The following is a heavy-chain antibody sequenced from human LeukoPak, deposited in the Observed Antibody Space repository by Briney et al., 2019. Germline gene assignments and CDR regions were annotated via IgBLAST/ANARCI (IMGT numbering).Heavy chain of an antibody. D-gene: IGHD6-19*01. CDR1: GFSFRDYG. Sequence: GRSLRLSCTASGFSFRDYGIHWIRQAPGKGLEWVAVIWYDGGNKYYADSVKGRFTISKDNSKNTVDLQMNSLRAEDTAVYYCARLGSGWLFDYWGQGTLVTVSS. V-gene: IGHV3-33*01. CDR2: IWYDGGNK. J-gene: IGHJ4*02. CDR3: ARLGSGWLFDY.